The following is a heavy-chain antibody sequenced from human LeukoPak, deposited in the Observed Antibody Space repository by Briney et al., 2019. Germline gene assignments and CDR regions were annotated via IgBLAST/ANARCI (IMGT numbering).Heavy chain of an antibody. D-gene: IGHD1-26*01. CDR1: GFTFDDYG. J-gene: IGHJ3*02. Sequence: GGSLRLSCAASGFTFDDYGMSWVRQAPGKGLEWVSGINWNGGSTGYADSVKGRFTISRDNAKNSLYLQMNSLRAEDTALYYCARLGVGATRNAFDIWGQGTMVTVSS. CDR2: INWNGGST. V-gene: IGHV3-20*04. CDR3: ARLGVGATRNAFDI.